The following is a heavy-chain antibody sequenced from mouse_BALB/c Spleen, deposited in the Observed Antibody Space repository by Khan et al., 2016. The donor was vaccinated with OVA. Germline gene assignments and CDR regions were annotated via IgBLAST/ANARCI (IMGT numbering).Heavy chain of an antibody. CDR1: GFSLTDYG. V-gene: IGHV2-6-1*01. D-gene: IGHD2-10*01. J-gene: IGHJ4*01. CDR2: IWRDGTT. Sequence: VELVESGPGLVAPSQSLSITCTISGFSLTDYGVHWVRQPPGKGLEWLVVIWRDGTTTYNSALKSRLIISKDNSKSQVFLKMNSLQTDDTAMYYCARQPYYHYYIMDYWGQGTSVTVSS. CDR3: ARQPYYHYYIMDY.